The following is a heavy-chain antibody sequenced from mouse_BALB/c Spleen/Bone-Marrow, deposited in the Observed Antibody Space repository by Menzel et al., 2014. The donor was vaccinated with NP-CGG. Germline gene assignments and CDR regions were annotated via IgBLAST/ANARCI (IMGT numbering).Heavy chain of an antibody. J-gene: IGHJ4*01. D-gene: IGHD2-4*01. CDR3: ARDGDYDEGYAMDY. CDR2: INPGSGGT. Sequence: QVQLQQSGAELVRPGTSVKSCKASGYAFTNYLMEWVKQRPGQGLEWIGVINPGSGGTNYNEKFKGKATLTADKSSSTAYMQLSSLTSDDSAVYFCARDGDYDEGYAMDYWGQGTSVTVSS. V-gene: IGHV1-54*01. CDR1: GYAFTNYL.